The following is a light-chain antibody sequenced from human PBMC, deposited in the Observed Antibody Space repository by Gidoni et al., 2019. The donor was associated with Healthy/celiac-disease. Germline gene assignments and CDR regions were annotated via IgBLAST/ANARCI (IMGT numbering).Light chain of an antibody. J-gene: IGKJ1*01. V-gene: IGKV1-39*01. CDR3: QQSYSTPRT. CDR2: AAS. CDR1: QSIRSY. Sequence: DIQMTQSPSSLSASVGDRVTITCRASQSIRSYLNWYQQKPGKAPKLLIYAASSLQSGVPSRFSGRGSGTDFTLTISSLQPEDFATYYCQQSYSTPRTFGQXTKVEIK.